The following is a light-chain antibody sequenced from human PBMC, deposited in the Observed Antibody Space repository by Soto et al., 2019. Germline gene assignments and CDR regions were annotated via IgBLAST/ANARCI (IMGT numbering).Light chain of an antibody. Sequence: EIVMAQCPATVWAXGGEXXMLXXGASQSVRSNLAWYQQKPGQPPRLLIYGASTRATGFPARFSGSGSGTEFTLTISSLQSEDFAVFYCQQYDNWPLTFGGGTKVDIK. V-gene: IGKV3-15*01. J-gene: IGKJ4*01. CDR3: QQYDNWPLT. CDR1: QSVRSN. CDR2: GAS.